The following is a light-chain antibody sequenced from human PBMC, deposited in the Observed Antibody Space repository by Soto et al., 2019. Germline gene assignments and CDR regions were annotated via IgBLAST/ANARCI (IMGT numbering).Light chain of an antibody. V-gene: IGKV3-15*01. CDR3: QQYNNWPPYT. Sequence: EIVMTQSPATLSVSPGERATLSCRASQSVTGNLAWYQQKPGQAPRLLIYGASTSATGIPARFSGSGFGTEFTLTLSSLQSEDFAVYYCQQYNNWPPYTFGQGTKLEIK. CDR1: QSVTGN. CDR2: GAS. J-gene: IGKJ2*01.